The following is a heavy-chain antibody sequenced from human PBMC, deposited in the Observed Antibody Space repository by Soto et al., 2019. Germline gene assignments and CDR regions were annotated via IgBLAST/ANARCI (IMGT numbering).Heavy chain of an antibody. CDR1: GDSVSSNSAA. J-gene: IGHJ4*02. D-gene: IGHD3-22*01. Sequence: SQTLSLTCAISGDSVSSNSAAWNWIRQSPSRGLEWLGRTYYRSKWYNDYAVSVKSRITINPDTSKNQFSLQLNSVTPEDTAAYYRARVATYYYDSSGYYHGPYFDYWGQGTLVTVSS. CDR2: TYYRSKWYN. CDR3: ARVATYYYDSSGYYHGPYFDY. V-gene: IGHV6-1*01.